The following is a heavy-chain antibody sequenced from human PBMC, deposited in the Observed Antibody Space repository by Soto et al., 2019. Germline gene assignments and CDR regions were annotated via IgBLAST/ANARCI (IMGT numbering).Heavy chain of an antibody. Sequence: SVKVSCNASGGTFSSYAISWVRQAPGQGLEWMGGIIPIFGTANYAQKFQGRVTITADESTSTAYMELSSLRSEDTAVYYCARDADTGIPGLRWYLYGMDVWGQGTTVTVSS. V-gene: IGHV1-69*13. CDR1: GGTFSSYA. D-gene: IGHD4-17*01. CDR3: ARDADTGIPGLRWYLYGMDV. J-gene: IGHJ6*02. CDR2: IIPIFGTA.